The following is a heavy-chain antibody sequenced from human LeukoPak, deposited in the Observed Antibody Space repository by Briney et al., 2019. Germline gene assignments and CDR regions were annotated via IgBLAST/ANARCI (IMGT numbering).Heavy chain of an antibody. CDR1: GGSISSYY. Sequence: SETLSLTCTVSGGSISSYYWSWIRQPAGKRLEWIGRIYSSGSTNYNPSLKSRVTMSVDASKNQFSLKLSSVTAADTAMYYCARRHGAAAGDAFDIWGQGTMVTVSS. J-gene: IGHJ3*02. D-gene: IGHD6-13*01. CDR2: IYSSGST. CDR3: ARRHGAAAGDAFDI. V-gene: IGHV4-4*07.